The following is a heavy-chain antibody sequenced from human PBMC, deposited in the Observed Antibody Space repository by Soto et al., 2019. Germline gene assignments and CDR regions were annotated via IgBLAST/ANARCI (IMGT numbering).Heavy chain of an antibody. CDR3: ARDVEFRDGNISHLDY. CDR1: GGTFSSHV. V-gene: IGHV1-69*01. Sequence: QVQLVQSGAEVKKPGSSVKVSCKASGGTFSSHVFNWVRQAPGQGLEWMGGIMPIIGTANYAQKFQGRVTISAEESTSTAYMELSTLRSADTAVYYCARDVEFRDGNISHLDYWGQGTLVTVAS. D-gene: IGHD3-10*01. CDR2: IMPIIGTA. J-gene: IGHJ4*02.